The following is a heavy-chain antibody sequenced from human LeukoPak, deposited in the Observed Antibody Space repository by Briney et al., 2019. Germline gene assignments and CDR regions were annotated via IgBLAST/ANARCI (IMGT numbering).Heavy chain of an antibody. CDR1: GYTFTSYA. J-gene: IGHJ4*02. V-gene: IGHV1-2*02. D-gene: IGHD3-10*01. Sequence: ASVKVSCKASGYTFTSYAMHWVRQAPGQRLEWMGWINPNSGGTNYAQKFQGRVTMTRDTSISTAYMELSRLRSDDTAVYYCARDRSPVWFGELTQYYFDYWGQGTLVTVSS. CDR3: ARDRSPVWFGELTQYYFDY. CDR2: INPNSGGT.